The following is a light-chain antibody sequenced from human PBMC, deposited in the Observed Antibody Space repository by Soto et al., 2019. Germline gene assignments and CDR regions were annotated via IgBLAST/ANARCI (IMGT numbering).Light chain of an antibody. CDR3: AAWDDSLNWV. J-gene: IGLJ3*02. CDR1: SSNIGSNT. Sequence: QPVLTQPPSASGTPGQRVTISCSGSSSNIGSNTVNWYQQLPGTAPKLLIYSNNQRPSGVPDRFSGSKSGTSASLAISGLQSEDEADYYWAAWDDSLNWVFGGGTKLTVL. CDR2: SNN. V-gene: IGLV1-44*01.